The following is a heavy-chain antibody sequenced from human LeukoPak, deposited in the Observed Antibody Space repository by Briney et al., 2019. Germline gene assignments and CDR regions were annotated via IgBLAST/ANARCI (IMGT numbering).Heavy chain of an antibody. CDR3: AKDLRFSGYGY. J-gene: IGHJ4*02. D-gene: IGHD5-12*01. CDR1: GFNFSNYG. V-gene: IGHV3-30*18. Sequence: GGSLTLSCAASGFNFSNYGMHWVRPAPDKGLEWVAVISYEGSNQSYADSVKGRFTISRDNFKKTLYLQMNSLQTEDTAVYYCAKDLRFSGYGYWGQGTPVTVSS. CDR2: ISYEGSNQ.